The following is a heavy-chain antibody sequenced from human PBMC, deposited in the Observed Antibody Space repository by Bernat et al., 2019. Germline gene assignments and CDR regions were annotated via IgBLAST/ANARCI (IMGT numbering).Heavy chain of an antibody. CDR3: ARPGYCSSSRCYADDAFDI. J-gene: IGHJ3*02. CDR2: ISTGSSTI. CDR1: GFNFSSYS. Sequence: EVQLVESGGGLVQPGGSLRLSCAASGFNFSSYSMNWVRQAPGKGLEWVSYISTGSSTIYYADSVRGRFTSSRDNAQDSMYLQMNSLRDEDTAVYYCARPGYCSSSRCYADDAFDIWGQGTMVTVSS. V-gene: IGHV3-48*02. D-gene: IGHD2-2*01.